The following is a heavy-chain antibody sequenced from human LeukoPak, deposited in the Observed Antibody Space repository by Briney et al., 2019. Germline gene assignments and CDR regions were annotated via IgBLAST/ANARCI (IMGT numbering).Heavy chain of an antibody. V-gene: IGHV4-4*02. CDR2: IYLRGNT. J-gene: IGHJ3*02. CDR3: AIRVSGRAFDI. D-gene: IGHD3-16*01. CDR1: GGSISSSNW. Sequence: SETLSLTCAISGGSISSSNWWTWVRQPPGKGLEWVGEIYLRGNTNYNPSLESRATISVDESKTQLSLRLESVTAADTAVYYCAIRVSGRAFDIWGQGTMVTVSS.